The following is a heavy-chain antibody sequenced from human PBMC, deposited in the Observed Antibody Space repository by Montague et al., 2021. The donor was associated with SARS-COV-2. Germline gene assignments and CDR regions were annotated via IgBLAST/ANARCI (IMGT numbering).Heavy chain of an antibody. D-gene: IGHD5/OR15-5a*01. V-gene: IGHV3-48*03. CDR3: SREGYSVSPSGRYYYYYGMDV. Sequence: SLRLSCAASGFTFSDYEVNWVRQPPGKGLEWVASISSSGSVIYYAASVKGRFTISRDNAKNSLYLLMNSLRAEDTAIYHCSREGYSVSPSGRYYYYYGMDVWGQGTTVTVSS. J-gene: IGHJ6*02. CDR2: ISSSGSVI. CDR1: GFTFSDYE.